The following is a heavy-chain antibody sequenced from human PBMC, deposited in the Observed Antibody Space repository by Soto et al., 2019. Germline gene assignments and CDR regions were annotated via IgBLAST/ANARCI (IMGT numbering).Heavy chain of an antibody. V-gene: IGHV5-51*01. J-gene: IGHJ3*01. CDR1: GYSFSSYW. CDR2: IDPSDSTT. D-gene: IGHD3-10*02. Sequence: PGESLKISCTAASGYSFSSYWIGWVRQVPGKAPEWMGIIDPSDSTTLYSPSFEGQVTISADRSVGTAYLQWSSLKASDTAMYYCASQIIAMLGTALDVWGQGTMVTVSS. CDR3: ASQIIAMLGTALDV.